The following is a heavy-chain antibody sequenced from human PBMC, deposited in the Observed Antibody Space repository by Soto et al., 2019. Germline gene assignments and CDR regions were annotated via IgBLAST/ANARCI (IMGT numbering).Heavy chain of an antibody. Sequence: GGSLRLSCAASGFTFSSYSMNWVRQAPGKGLEWVSSISSSSSYIYYADSVKGRFTISRDNAKNSLYLQMNSLRAEDTAVYYCARSSETVVVPAAIANWFDPWGKGTLVTVS. CDR1: GFTFSSYS. V-gene: IGHV3-21*01. CDR3: ARSSETVVVPAAIANWFDP. CDR2: ISSSSSYI. J-gene: IGHJ5*02. D-gene: IGHD2-2*02.